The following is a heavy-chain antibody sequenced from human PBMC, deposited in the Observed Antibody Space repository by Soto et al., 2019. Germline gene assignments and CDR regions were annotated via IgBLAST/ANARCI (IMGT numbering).Heavy chain of an antibody. CDR1: GGTFSSYA. D-gene: IGHD6-13*01. J-gene: IGHJ4*02. V-gene: IGHV1-69*01. CDR2: IIPIFGTA. Sequence: QVQLVQSGAEVKKPGYSVKVSCKASGGTFSSYAISWVRQAPGQGLEWMGGIIPIFGTANYAQKFQGRVTITADESTSTAYMELSSLRSEDTAVYCCARSYSSSPRTNAQLDYWGQGTLVTVSS. CDR3: ARSYSSSPRTNAQLDY.